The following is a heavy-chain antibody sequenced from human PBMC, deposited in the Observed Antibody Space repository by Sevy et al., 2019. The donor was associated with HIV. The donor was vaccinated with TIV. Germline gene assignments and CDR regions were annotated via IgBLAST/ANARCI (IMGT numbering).Heavy chain of an antibody. D-gene: IGHD6-13*01. CDR2: IYSGGSR. CDR1: GSTVSSSY. V-gene: IGHV3-53*01. J-gene: IGHJ3*02. CDR3: ARVSEQQLNAFDI. Sequence: GGSLRLSCAASGSTVSSSYMSWVRQAPGKGLEWVSVIYSGGSRYYADSVKGRFTISRDNSKNTLYLQMNSLRAEDTAVYYCARVSEQQLNAFDIWGQGTMVTVSS.